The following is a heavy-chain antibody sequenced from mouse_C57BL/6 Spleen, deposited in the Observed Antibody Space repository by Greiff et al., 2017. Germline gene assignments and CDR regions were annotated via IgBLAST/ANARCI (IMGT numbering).Heavy chain of an antibody. CDR1: GFTFSSYA. Sequence: EVKLVESGEGLVKPGGSLKLSCAASGFTFSSYAMSWVRQTPEKRLEWVAYISSGGDYIYYADTVKGRFTISRDNSRNTLYLQRSSLKSEDTAMYYCTREDYITTVVADYWGQGTTLTVSS. J-gene: IGHJ2*01. D-gene: IGHD1-1*01. V-gene: IGHV5-9-1*02. CDR2: ISSGGDYI. CDR3: TREDYITTVVADY.